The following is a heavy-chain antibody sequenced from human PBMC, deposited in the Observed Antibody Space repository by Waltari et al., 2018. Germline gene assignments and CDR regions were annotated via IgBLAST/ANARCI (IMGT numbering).Heavy chain of an antibody. J-gene: IGHJ4*02. CDR3: ARDGYNWIAFEV. V-gene: IGHV3-23*01. D-gene: IGHD5-12*01. CDR2: ISGTESNT. Sequence: EAQLWESGGGLVQPGGSLRVSCAASGFTVSSSAMSWVRQAPGKGLVWDSEISGTESNTYYADSVKGRFTISKDNSKNILYLQMDSLRAEDTAVYYCARDGYNWIAFEVWGQGVLVTVSS. CDR1: GFTVSSSA.